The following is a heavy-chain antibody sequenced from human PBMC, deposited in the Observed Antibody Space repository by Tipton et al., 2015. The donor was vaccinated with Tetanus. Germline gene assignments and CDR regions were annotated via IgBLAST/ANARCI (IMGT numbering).Heavy chain of an antibody. Sequence: TLSLTCTVSGGSISDNYWSWIRQAPGKGLEWIGYVYSTGSASYSPSLSRRVTISIDTSKNRFSLKMTSVTTADTAVYFCASHYGSGSDDAFDIWGQGTMVTVSS. D-gene: IGHD3-10*01. CDR3: ASHYGSGSDDAFDI. CDR2: VYSTGSA. J-gene: IGHJ3*02. V-gene: IGHV4-59*12. CDR1: GGSISDNY.